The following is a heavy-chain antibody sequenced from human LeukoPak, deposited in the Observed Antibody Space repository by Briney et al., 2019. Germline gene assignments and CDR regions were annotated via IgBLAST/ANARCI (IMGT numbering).Heavy chain of an antibody. V-gene: IGHV1-3*01. CDR3: ARDLTLGGDAFDI. Sequence: ASVKVSCKASGYTFSRNAIHWVRQAPGQRLEWMGRINGDNGSTKYSQKFQGRVTVTRDTSASTAYMELSSLRSEDTAVYYRARDLTLGGDAFDIWGQGTMVTVSS. CDR1: GYTFSRNA. CDR2: INGDNGST. D-gene: IGHD3-16*01. J-gene: IGHJ3*02.